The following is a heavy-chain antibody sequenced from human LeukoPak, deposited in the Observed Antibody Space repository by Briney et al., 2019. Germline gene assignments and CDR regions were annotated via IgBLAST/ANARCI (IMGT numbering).Heavy chain of an antibody. D-gene: IGHD2-15*01. J-gene: IGHJ6*03. CDR1: GFTFSSYE. V-gene: IGHV3-48*03. CDR3: ARDPGYCSGGSCQYYYYYYMDV. CDR2: ISSSGSTI. Sequence: GGSLRLSCAASGFTFSSYEMNWVRQAPGKGLEWVSYISSSGSTIYYADSVKGRFTISRDNAKNSLYLQMNSLRAEDTAVYYCARDPGYCSGGSCQYYYYYYMDVWGKGTTVTVSS.